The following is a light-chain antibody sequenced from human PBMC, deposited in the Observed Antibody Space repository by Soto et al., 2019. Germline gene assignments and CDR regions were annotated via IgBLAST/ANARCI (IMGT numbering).Light chain of an antibody. Sequence: QSVLTQPASVSGSPGQSVTISCTGTSSDVGSYNRVSWYQQPPGTATKLMIYEVSNRPSGVPDRFSGSKSGNTASLTISGLQAEDEADYYCSSYTSSSTYGFGTGTKVTVL. J-gene: IGLJ1*01. CDR3: SSYTSSSTYG. CDR1: SSDVGSYNR. CDR2: EVS. V-gene: IGLV2-18*02.